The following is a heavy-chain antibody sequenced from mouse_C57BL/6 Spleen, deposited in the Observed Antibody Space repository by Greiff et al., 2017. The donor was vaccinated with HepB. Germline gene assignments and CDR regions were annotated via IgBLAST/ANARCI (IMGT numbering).Heavy chain of an antibody. J-gene: IGHJ2*01. CDR1: GYTFTSYW. CDR2: IHPNSGST. Sequence: QVHVKQPGAELVKPGASVKLSCKASGYTFTSYWMHWVKQRPGQGLEWIGMIHPNSGSTNYNEKFKSKATLTVDKSSSTAYMQLSSLTSEDSAVYYCEIYYYGSSYFDYWGQGTTLTVSS. D-gene: IGHD1-1*01. V-gene: IGHV1-64*01. CDR3: EIYYYGSSYFDY.